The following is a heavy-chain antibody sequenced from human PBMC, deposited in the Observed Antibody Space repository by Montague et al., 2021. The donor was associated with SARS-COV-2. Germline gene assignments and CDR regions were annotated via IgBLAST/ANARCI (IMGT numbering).Heavy chain of an antibody. V-gene: IGHV6-1*01. CDR1: GDSVSSNNAV. CDR3: LQGYYFDS. Sequence: CAISGDSVSSNNAVWNWIRRSPSRGLEWLGRTYYRSKWYNDYAVSVKSRITIDADTSKNHFPLQLKSMTPEDTAVYYCLQGYYFDSWGQGTLVTVSS. D-gene: IGHD5-24*01. J-gene: IGHJ4*02. CDR2: TYYRSKWYN.